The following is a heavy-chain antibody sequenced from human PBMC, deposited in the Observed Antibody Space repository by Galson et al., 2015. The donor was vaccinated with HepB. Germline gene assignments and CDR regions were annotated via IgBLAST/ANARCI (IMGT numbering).Heavy chain of an antibody. J-gene: IGHJ4*02. Sequence: SLRLSCAASGFTFSSYAMSWVRQAPGKGLEWVSAISGSGGSTYYADSVKGRFTISRDNSKNTLYLQMNSLRAEDTAVYYCAKNSGAPTHDYGDYTMWGHDAYYFDYWGQGTLVTVSS. D-gene: IGHD4-17*01. CDR2: ISGSGGST. V-gene: IGHV3-23*01. CDR1: GFTFSSYA. CDR3: AKNSGAPTHDYGDYTMWGHDAYYFDY.